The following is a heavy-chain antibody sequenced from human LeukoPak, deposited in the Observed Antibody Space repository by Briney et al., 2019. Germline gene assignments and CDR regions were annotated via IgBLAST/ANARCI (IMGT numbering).Heavy chain of an antibody. CDR1: GFTFSSYW. J-gene: IGHJ4*02. Sequence: GGSLRLSCAVSGFTFSSYWMSWVRQAPGKGLEWVAVISYDGSNEYYADSVKGRFTISRDNSKNTLYLQVTSLRAEDTAVYYCAKDSGSGSYYYYFDYWGQGTLVTVSS. CDR2: ISYDGSNE. D-gene: IGHD1-26*01. V-gene: IGHV3-30*18. CDR3: AKDSGSGSYYYYFDY.